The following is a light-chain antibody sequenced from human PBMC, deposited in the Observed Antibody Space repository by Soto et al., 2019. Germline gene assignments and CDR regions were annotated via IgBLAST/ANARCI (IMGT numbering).Light chain of an antibody. V-gene: IGLV2-14*01. CDR2: VNS. CDR1: SSDVGDYKY. CDR3: SSYTSSDTPYV. Sequence: QSALTQPASVSGSPGQSITISCTGTSSDVGDYKYVSWYQQHPDKAPKLIIFVNSNRPSGISNRFSASKSGNTASLTISGLQAEDEADYYYSSYTSSDTPYVFGTGTKLTVL. J-gene: IGLJ1*01.